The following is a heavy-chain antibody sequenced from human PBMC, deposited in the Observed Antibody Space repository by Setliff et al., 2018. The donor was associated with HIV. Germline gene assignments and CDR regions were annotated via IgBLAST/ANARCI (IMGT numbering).Heavy chain of an antibody. Sequence: SETLSLTCAVYGGSLNGYSWSWIRQPPGKGLEWIGQINDSGSTNYNPSLKSRVTISVDTSKNQFSLKLNSVTAADTAMYYCARDGGSSGWYFVLGYSDYWGPGTLVTVSS. D-gene: IGHD6-19*01. V-gene: IGHV4-34*01. J-gene: IGHJ4*02. CDR2: INDSGST. CDR3: ARDGGSSGWYFVLGYSDY. CDR1: GGSLNGYS.